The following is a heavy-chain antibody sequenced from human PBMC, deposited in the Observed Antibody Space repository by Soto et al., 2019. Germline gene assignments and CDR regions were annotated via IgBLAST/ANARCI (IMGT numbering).Heavy chain of an antibody. CDR3: ASAAREYYYYGMDV. CDR1: GFTFSSYA. Sequence: EVQLLESGGGLVQPRGSLRLSCAASGFTFSSYAMSWVRQAPGKGLEWVSGISGSGGSTYYADSVKGRFTISRDNSKNTLYLQMNSLRAEDTAVYYCASAAREYYYYGMDVWGQGTTVTVSS. CDR2: ISGSGGST. J-gene: IGHJ6*02. V-gene: IGHV3-23*01.